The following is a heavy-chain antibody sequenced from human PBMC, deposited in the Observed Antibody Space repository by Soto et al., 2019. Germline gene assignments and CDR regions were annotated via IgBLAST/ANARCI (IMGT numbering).Heavy chain of an antibody. CDR1: GVTVRECG. V-gene: IGHV3-30*03. Sequence: GGCLRVSCGAPGVTVRECGMHWGRQALGKGPEWVEVISCDGKETYYEDSVKGRFTISQDKSKRRPLSQMNSLRVDDKAVYYCARDGWGSNWYFDLW. CDR3: ARDGWGSNWYFDL. D-gene: IGHD3-16*01. CDR2: ISCDGKET. J-gene: IGHJ2*01.